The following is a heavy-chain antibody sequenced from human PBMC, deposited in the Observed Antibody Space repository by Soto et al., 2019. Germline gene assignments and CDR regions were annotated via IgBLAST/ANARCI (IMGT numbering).Heavy chain of an antibody. CDR3: ARGPFGDAAMVTNYFDY. CDR1: GFPFSNYA. V-gene: IGHV3-30-3*01. J-gene: IGHJ4*02. CDR2: LSYDANNK. D-gene: IGHD5-18*01. Sequence: GGSLRLSCAVYGFPFSNYAIHWVREAPGKGLGWVPVLSYDANNKHCADSVKGRFTISRDNSKNTLYLQSSSLRPEDTAVYYCARGPFGDAAMVTNYFDYWGQGTLVTVSS.